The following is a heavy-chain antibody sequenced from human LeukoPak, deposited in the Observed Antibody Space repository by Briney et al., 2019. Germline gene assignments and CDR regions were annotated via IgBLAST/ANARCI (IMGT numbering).Heavy chain of an antibody. CDR1: EFTFSSYG. Sequence: PGGSLRLSCAASEFTFSSYGMHWVRQAPGKVLEWVAFIRNDGSNKYYADSVKGRFTISRDNSKNTLYLQMNSLRTEDTAVYYCASHYLTTGSNPQPDCWGQGTLLTVSS. CDR2: IRNDGSNK. CDR3: ASHYLTTGSNPQPDC. J-gene: IGHJ4*02. V-gene: IGHV3-30*02. D-gene: IGHD4-11*01.